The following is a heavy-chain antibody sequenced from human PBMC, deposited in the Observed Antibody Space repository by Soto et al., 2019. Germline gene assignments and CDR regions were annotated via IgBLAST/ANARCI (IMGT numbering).Heavy chain of an antibody. J-gene: IGHJ5*02. V-gene: IGHV4-30-4*01. Sequence: SETLSLTCTVFGGSVSIGDYLWSWIRQRPGKGLEWIGYIHDSGNTYYNPSLKSRVTSSLDTSKNQFSLKVTSMTAADTAVYFCARARGGDSGDYASLFDRWGQGNLVTVSS. CDR3: ARARGGDSGDYASLFDR. CDR1: GGSVSIGDYL. D-gene: IGHD4-17*01. CDR2: IHDSGNT.